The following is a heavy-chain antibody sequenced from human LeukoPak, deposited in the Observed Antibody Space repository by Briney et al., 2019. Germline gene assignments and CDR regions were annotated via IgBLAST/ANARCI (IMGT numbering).Heavy chain of an antibody. CDR1: GGSISSYY. J-gene: IGHJ6*02. D-gene: IGHD6-13*01. CDR2: IYYSGST. V-gene: IGHV4-59*01. Sequence: SETLSVTCTVSGGSISSYYWSWIRQPPGKGLEWIGYIYYSGSTNYNPSLKSRVTISVDTSKNQFSLKLSSVTAADTAVYYCARAAGPPGGVAAAGTAYYYYYGMDVWGQGTTVTVSS. CDR3: ARAAGPPGGVAAAGTAYYYYYGMDV.